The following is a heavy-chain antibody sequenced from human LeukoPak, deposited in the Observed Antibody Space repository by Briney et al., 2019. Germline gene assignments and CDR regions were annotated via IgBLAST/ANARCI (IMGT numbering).Heavy chain of an antibody. V-gene: IGHV3-64*04. CDR1: GFTFSSYA. CDR3: AKDLSSGYYDAFDI. J-gene: IGHJ3*02. CDR2: IVSNGGST. D-gene: IGHD3-22*01. Sequence: GGSLRLSCSASGFTFSSYAMYWVRQAPGKGLEYVSAIVSNGGSTYYADSVKGRFTISRDNSNNTLYLQMNSLRAEDTAVYYCAKDLSSGYYDAFDIWGQGTMVTVSS.